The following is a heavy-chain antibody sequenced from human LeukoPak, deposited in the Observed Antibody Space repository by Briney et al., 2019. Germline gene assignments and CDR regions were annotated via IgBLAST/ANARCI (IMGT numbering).Heavy chain of an antibody. Sequence: SQTLSLTCTVSGGSISSGGYYWSSIRQHPGKGLEWIGYIYYSGSTYYNPSLKSRVTISVDTSKNQFSLKLSSVTAADTAVYYCARGVVVVPAAIRYFDLWGRGTLVTVSS. CDR2: IYYSGST. CDR3: ARGVVVVPAAIRYFDL. J-gene: IGHJ2*01. D-gene: IGHD2-2*02. CDR1: GGSISSGGYY. V-gene: IGHV4-31*03.